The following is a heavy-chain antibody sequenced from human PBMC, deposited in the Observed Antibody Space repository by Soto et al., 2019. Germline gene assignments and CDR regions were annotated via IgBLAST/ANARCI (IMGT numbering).Heavy chain of an antibody. J-gene: IGHJ6*02. CDR2: IYSGGST. D-gene: IGHD3-10*01. CDR1: GFTVSSNY. CDR3: ERELRYYGSGVITGYYYGMDV. V-gene: IGHV3-53*01. Sequence: PGGSLRLSCAASGFTVSSNYMSWVRQAPGKGLEWVSVIYSGGSTYYADSVKGRFTISRDNSKNTLYLQMNSLRAEDTAVYYCERELRYYGSGVITGYYYGMDVWGQGTTVTVSS.